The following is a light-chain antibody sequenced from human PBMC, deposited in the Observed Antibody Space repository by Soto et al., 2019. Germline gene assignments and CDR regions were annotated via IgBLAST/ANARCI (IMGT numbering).Light chain of an antibody. Sequence: EIVLTQSPGTLSLSPGERATLSCRASQSISNTYLAWHQQKPGQAPRLLIYGASSRATGIPDRFGGSVYGTDFTLTISRLEPEDFAVYYCHQYGDSPYTFGQGTKLEIK. CDR1: QSISNTY. CDR2: GAS. J-gene: IGKJ2*01. CDR3: HQYGDSPYT. V-gene: IGKV3-20*01.